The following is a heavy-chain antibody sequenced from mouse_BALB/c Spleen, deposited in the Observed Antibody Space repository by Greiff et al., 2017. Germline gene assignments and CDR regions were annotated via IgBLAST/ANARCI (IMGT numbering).Heavy chain of an antibody. V-gene: IGHV5-6*01. CDR3: ARNYGSSYYYWYFDV. J-gene: IGHJ1*01. CDR1: GFTFSSYG. Sequence: EVKLMESGGDLVKPGGSLKLSCAASGFTFSSYGMSWVRQTPDKRLEWVATISSGGSYTYYPDSVKGRFTISRDNAKNTLYLQMSSLKSEDTAMYYCARNYGSSYYYWYFDVWGAGTTVTVSS. D-gene: IGHD1-1*01. CDR2: ISSGGSYT.